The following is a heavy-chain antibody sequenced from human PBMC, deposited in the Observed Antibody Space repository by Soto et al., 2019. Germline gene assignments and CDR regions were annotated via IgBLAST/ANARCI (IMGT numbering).Heavy chain of an antibody. CDR3: ARTNNVLRYFDWLGENWFDP. D-gene: IGHD3-9*01. CDR2: IYYSGST. V-gene: IGHV4-59*08. CDR1: GGSISSYY. Sequence: PSETLSLTCTVSGGSISSYYWSWIRQPPGKGLEWIGYIYYSGSTNYNPSLKSRVTISVDTSKNQFSLKLSSVTAADTAVYYCARTNNVLRYFDWLGENWFDPWGQGTLVTVSS. J-gene: IGHJ5*02.